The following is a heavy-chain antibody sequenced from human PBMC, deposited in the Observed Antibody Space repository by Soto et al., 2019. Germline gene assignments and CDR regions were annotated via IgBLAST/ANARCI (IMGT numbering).Heavy chain of an antibody. J-gene: IGHJ6*02. CDR2: IYYSGNT. D-gene: IGHD3-10*01. CDR3: AGSSLYSMDV. CDR1: GGSLSSGYYY. Sequence: SETLSLTCSVPGGSLSSGYYYWSWIRQPPAKGLEWIGHIYYSGNTYYNPSLKSRLIIKIDTSNNQFSLEVGSVTAAETAVYYCAGSSLYSMDVWGQRTTGTVSS. V-gene: IGHV4-30-4*02.